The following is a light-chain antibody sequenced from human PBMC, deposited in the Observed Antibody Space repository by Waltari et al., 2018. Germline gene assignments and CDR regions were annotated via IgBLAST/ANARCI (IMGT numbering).Light chain of an antibody. V-gene: IGLV2-14*03. CDR1: RRDVGSYDY. J-gene: IGLJ2*01. CDR3: SSYWSTNTEV. CDR2: DVH. Sequence: QSALTQPASVSGSPGQSIAISCTVTRRDVGSYDYVSWYQQHPGKAPNLLIFDVHYRHLGVSNRCSGSKSGNTASLTISGLQHEDEADYYCSSYWSTNTEVFGGGTKVTVL.